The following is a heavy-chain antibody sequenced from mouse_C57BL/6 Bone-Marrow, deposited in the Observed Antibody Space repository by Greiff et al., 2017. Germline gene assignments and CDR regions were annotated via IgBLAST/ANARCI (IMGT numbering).Heavy chain of an antibody. D-gene: IGHD2-5*01. J-gene: IGHJ1*03. Sequence: VQLQQSGAELVRPGASVTLSCKASGYTFTDYEMHWVKQTPVHGLEWIGAIDPETGGTAYNQKFKGKAILTADKSSSTAYMELRSLTSEDSAVYDCTRYHHSNYWYFDVWGTGTTVTVSS. CDR1: GYTFTDYE. V-gene: IGHV1-15*01. CDR3: TRYHHSNYWYFDV. CDR2: IDPETGGT.